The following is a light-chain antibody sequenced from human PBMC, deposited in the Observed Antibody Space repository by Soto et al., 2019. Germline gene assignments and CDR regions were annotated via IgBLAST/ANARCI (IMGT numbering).Light chain of an antibody. Sequence: QSALTQPASVSGSPGQSITISCTGTSSDVGGYNYVSWYQHHPGKAPKLMIYDVTNRPSGVSNRFSGSKSGNTASLTISGLPAEDEADYYCTSYTTSSPDLVFGGGTKVTVL. CDR2: DVT. J-gene: IGLJ3*02. CDR1: SSDVGGYNY. V-gene: IGLV2-14*03. CDR3: TSYTTSSPDLV.